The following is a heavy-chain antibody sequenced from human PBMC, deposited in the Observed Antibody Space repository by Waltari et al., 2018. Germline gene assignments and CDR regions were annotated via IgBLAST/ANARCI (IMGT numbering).Heavy chain of an antibody. V-gene: IGHV1-69*05. D-gene: IGHD6-13*01. CDR3: ARVGAFSSSWYRDAFDI. Sequence: QVQLVQSGAEVKKPGSSVKVSCKASGGTFSSYAISWVRQAPGQGLEWMGGIIPIFGTANHEQKFQGRVTMTTDESTSTAYMELSSLRSEDTAVYYCARVGAFSSSWYRDAFDIWGQGTMVTVSS. CDR1: GGTFSSYA. J-gene: IGHJ3*02. CDR2: IIPIFGTA.